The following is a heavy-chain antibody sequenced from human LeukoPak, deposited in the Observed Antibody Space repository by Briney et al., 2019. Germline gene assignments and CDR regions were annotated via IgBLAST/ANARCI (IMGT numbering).Heavy chain of an antibody. CDR3: ARWPARGCSGGSCYSAYYYGMDV. CDR1: GFTFSSYW. CDR2: INSDGSST. J-gene: IGHJ6*02. Sequence: PGGSLRLSCAASGFTFSSYWMHWVRQAPGKGLVWVSRINSDGSSTSYAESGKGRFTISRDNSKNTLYLQMNSLRAEDTAVYYCARWPARGCSGGSCYSAYYYGMDVWGQGTTVTVSS. V-gene: IGHV3-74*01. D-gene: IGHD2-15*01.